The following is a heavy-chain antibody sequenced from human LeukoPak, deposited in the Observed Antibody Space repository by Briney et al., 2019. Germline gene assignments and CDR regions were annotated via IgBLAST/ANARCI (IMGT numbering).Heavy chain of an antibody. V-gene: IGHV1-18*01. CDR3: ARTSYYYDSSGSLRHEAFDI. D-gene: IGHD3-22*01. CDR1: GHTFTSYG. Sequence: ASVKVSCKASGHTFTSYGISWVRQAPGQGLEWMGWISAYNGNTNYAQKLQGRVTMTTDTSTSTAYMELRSLRSDDTAVYYCARTSYYYDSSGSLRHEAFDIWGQGTMVTVSS. CDR2: ISAYNGNT. J-gene: IGHJ3*02.